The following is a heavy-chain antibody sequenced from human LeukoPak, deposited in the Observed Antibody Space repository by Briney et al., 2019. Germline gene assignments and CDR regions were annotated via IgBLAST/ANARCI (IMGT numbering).Heavy chain of an antibody. CDR3: ARLVHNWFDL. D-gene: IGHD2-8*01. J-gene: IGHJ5*02. Sequence: SETLSLTCTVSGGSISSGDYYWSWIRQPPGKGLEWIGYISYSGSTYYNPSLKSRVTISVDTSKNQFSLKLSSVTAADTAVYYCARLVHNWFDLWGQGTLVTVSS. CDR1: GGSISSGDYY. V-gene: IGHV4-30-4*01. CDR2: ISYSGST.